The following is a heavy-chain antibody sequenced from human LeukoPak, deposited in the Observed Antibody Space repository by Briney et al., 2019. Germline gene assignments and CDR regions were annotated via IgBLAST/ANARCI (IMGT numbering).Heavy chain of an antibody. J-gene: IGHJ4*02. Sequence: SETLSLTCTVSGGSISSSSYYWGWIRQPPGKGLEWIGRIYYSGSTYYNPSLKSRVTISVDTSKNQFSLKLSSVTGADMSVYXXXXXXXXXXXXAFDYXXQGXPVTVSS. CDR3: XXXXXXXXXXAFDY. V-gene: IGHV4-39*01. CDR2: IYYSGST. CDR1: GGSISSSSYY.